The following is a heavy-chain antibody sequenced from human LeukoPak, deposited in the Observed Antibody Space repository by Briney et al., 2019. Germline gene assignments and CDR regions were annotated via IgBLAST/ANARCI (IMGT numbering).Heavy chain of an antibody. D-gene: IGHD6-19*01. CDR3: ARDRSTGWYYFDY. CDR1: GGSISTYY. Sequence: SETLSLTCTVSGGSISTYYWSWIRQPPGKGLQWIGYIYYSGSTNYNPSLKSRVTISVDTSKNQFSLKLTSVPAADTAVYYCARDRSTGWYYFDYWGQGPLVTVSS. V-gene: IGHV4-59*01. J-gene: IGHJ4*02. CDR2: IYYSGST.